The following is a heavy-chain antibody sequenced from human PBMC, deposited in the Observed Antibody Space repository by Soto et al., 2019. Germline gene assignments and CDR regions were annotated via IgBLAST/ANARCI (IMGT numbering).Heavy chain of an antibody. CDR2: ISGSGGST. CDR1: GFTFSSYA. CDR3: AKRGDSSGALGDYYYYMDV. J-gene: IGHJ6*03. Sequence: GGSLRLSCAASGFTFSSYAMSWVRQAPGKGLEWVSAISGSGGSTYYADSVKGRFTISRDNSKNTLYLQMNSLRAEDTAVYYCAKRGDSSGALGDYYYYMDVGGKGTTVTVSS. V-gene: IGHV3-23*01. D-gene: IGHD3-22*01.